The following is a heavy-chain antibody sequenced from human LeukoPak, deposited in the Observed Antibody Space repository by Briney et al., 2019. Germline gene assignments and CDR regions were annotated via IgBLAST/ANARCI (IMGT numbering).Heavy chain of an antibody. CDR3: ARRSTCFDCGGDLSWFDP. V-gene: IGHV4-31*03. Sequence: SETLSLTCTVSGGSISSGGYYWSWIRQHPGKGLEWIGYIYYSGSTYYNPSLKSRVTISVDTSKNQFSLKLSSVTAADTAVYYCARRSTCFDCGGDLSWFDPWGQGTLVIVSA. CDR2: IYYSGST. CDR1: GGSISSGGYY. D-gene: IGHD2-21*02. J-gene: IGHJ5*02.